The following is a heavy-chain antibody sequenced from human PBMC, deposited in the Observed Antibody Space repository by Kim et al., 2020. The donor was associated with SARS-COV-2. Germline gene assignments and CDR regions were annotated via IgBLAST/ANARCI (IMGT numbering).Heavy chain of an antibody. D-gene: IGHD4-17*01. V-gene: IGHV3-23*01. J-gene: IGHJ4*02. CDR2: ISGSGGST. CDR1: GFTFSSYA. Sequence: GGSLRLSCAASGFTFSSYAMSWVRQAPGKGLEWVSAISGSGGSTYYADSVKGRFTISRDTSKNTLYLQMNSLSAEDTAVYYCAKVLTTVTTSHYFGYWGQGTLVTVSP. CDR3: AKVLTTVTTSHYFGY.